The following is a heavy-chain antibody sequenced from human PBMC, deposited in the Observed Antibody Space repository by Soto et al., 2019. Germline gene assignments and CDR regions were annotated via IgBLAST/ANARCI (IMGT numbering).Heavy chain of an antibody. V-gene: IGHV4-34*01. CDR3: ARHVAAPGYYYGMDV. CDR1: GGSLSGYY. D-gene: IGHD6-6*01. Sequence: PSETLSLTCALYGGSLSGYYWSWIRQPPGKGLEWIGEINHSGSTNYNPSLKSRVTMSVDTSRNQFSLKLSSVTAADTAVYYCARHVAAPGYYYGMDVWGQGTTVTVS. CDR2: INHSGST. J-gene: IGHJ6*02.